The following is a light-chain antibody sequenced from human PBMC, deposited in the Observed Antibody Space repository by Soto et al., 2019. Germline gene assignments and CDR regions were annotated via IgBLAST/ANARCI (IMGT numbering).Light chain of an antibody. CDR2: DAS. CDR3: QQYNAL. Sequence: DIQMTQSPSTLSASVGDRVTLTCRATQSIGNWLAWYQQKPGKAPRLLIYDASNLASGVPSRFSGSGSGTEFTLTSSSLQPDDFATYFCQQYNALFGQGTKLEIK. V-gene: IGKV1-5*01. J-gene: IGKJ2*01. CDR1: QSIGNW.